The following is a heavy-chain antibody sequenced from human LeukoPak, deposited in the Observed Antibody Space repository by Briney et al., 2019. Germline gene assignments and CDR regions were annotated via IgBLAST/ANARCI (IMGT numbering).Heavy chain of an antibody. CDR3: ARDHRRYCSSTSCYSFDY. V-gene: IGHV3-30*04. J-gene: IGHJ4*02. CDR2: ISYDGSNK. Sequence: GRSLRLSCAASGFTFSSYAMHWVRQAPGKGLEWVAVISYDGSNKYYADSVKGRFTISRDNSKNTLYLQMNSLRAEDTAVYYCARDHRRYCSSTSCYSFDYWGQGTLVTVSS. CDR1: GFTFSSYA. D-gene: IGHD2-2*01.